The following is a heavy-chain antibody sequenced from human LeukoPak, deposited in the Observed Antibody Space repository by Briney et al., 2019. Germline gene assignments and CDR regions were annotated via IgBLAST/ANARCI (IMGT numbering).Heavy chain of an antibody. Sequence: PGGSLRLSCVASGFTFSSHWMTWVRQAPGKGLEWVANIREDGGEIYYLDSVKGRFTISRDNAKNSLYLQMNSLRVEDTAVYFCARGVYAFDIWGQGTMVTVSA. CDR2: IREDGGEI. J-gene: IGHJ3*02. V-gene: IGHV3-7*04. CDR1: GFTFSSHW. CDR3: ARGVYAFDI.